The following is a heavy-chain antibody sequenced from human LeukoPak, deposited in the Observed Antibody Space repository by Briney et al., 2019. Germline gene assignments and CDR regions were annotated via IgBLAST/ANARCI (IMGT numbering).Heavy chain of an antibody. Sequence: ASVKVSCKASGYTFTGYYMHWVRQAPGQGLEWMGWINPNSGGTNYAQKFQGRVTMTRDTSISTAYMELSRLRSDDTAVYYCAGDGGSSWYLGFNWFDPWGQGTLVTVSS. CDR2: INPNSGGT. CDR1: GYTFTGYY. CDR3: AGDGGSSWYLGFNWFDP. V-gene: IGHV1-2*02. D-gene: IGHD6-13*01. J-gene: IGHJ5*02.